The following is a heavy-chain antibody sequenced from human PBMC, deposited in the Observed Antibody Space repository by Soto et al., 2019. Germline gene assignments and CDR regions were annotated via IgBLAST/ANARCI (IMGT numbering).Heavy chain of an antibody. D-gene: IGHD2-15*01. V-gene: IGHV3-30*18. J-gene: IGHJ6*02. CDR3: AKDTVPYCSGGSCPYYYGMDV. Sequence: QTGGSLRLSCAASGFTFSSYGMHWVRQAPGKGLEWVAVISYDGSNKYYADSVKGRFTISRDNSKNTLYLQMNSLRAEDTAVYYCAKDTVPYCSGGSCPYYYGMDVWGQGTTVTVSS. CDR2: ISYDGSNK. CDR1: GFTFSSYG.